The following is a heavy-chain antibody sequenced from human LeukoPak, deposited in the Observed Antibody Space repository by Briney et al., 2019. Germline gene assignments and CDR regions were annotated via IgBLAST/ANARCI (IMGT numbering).Heavy chain of an antibody. Sequence: GGSLRLSCTASGFTFSNFGVNWVHQAPGKGLEWVSCMDRHTDVYYAKSVRGRFTISRDNAKNSVFLQMNRMTVEDTAVYYCVGDPTTNRFQYFQYWGQGALVTVSS. V-gene: IGHV3-69-1*02. J-gene: IGHJ1*01. CDR2: MDRHTDV. CDR3: VGDPTTNRFQYFQY. D-gene: IGHD1-26*01. CDR1: GFTFSNFG.